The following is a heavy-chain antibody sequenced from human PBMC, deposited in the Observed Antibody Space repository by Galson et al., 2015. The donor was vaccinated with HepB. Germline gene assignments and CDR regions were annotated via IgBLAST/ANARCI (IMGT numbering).Heavy chain of an antibody. CDR3: ATEGTQYPSRRFDY. CDR2: ISAAGGGN. V-gene: IGHV3-30-3*01. CDR1: GFTFTSYS. D-gene: IGHD2-2*02. J-gene: IGHJ4*02. Sequence: SLRLSCEASGFTFTSYSMHWVRQAPGQGLEWVAVISAAGGGNIYAETVQGRVTMTRDNSTNTVYLQLSNLRAEDTAVYYCATEGTQYPSRRFDYWGQGTLVTVSS.